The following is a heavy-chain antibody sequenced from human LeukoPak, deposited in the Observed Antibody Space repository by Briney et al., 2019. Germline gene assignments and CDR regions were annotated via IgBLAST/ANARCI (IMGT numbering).Heavy chain of an antibody. CDR2: INHSGST. CDR3: ARVGIAARRGYYYMDV. V-gene: IGHV4-34*01. Sequence: TSETLSLTSAVYGGSFSGYYWSWIRQPPGKGLEWIGEINHSGSTNYNPSLKSRVTISVDTSKNQFSLKLSSVTAADTAVYYCARVGIAARRGYYYMDVWGKGTTVTVSS. CDR1: GGSFSGYY. J-gene: IGHJ6*03. D-gene: IGHD6-6*01.